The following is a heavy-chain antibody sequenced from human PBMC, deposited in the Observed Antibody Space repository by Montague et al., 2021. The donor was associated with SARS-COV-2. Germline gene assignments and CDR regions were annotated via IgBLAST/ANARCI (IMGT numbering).Heavy chain of an antibody. Sequence: SETLSLTCTVSGGSIGSSSYYWGWIRQPPGKGLEWIGEINHSGTINYNPSLKSRVAISVDESKNHFSLNLTSLTAADTAVYFCARRMLRHLGTPDWGQGTLVTVSS. D-gene: IGHD2/OR15-2a*01. V-gene: IGHV4-39*07. CDR3: ARRMLRHLGTPD. CDR2: INHSGTI. CDR1: GGSIGSSSYY. J-gene: IGHJ4*02.